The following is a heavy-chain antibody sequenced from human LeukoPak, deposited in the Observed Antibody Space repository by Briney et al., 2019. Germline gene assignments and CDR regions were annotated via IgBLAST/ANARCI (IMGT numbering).Heavy chain of an antibody. CDR1: GYSISSGYY. J-gene: IGHJ4*02. CDR2: MYHSGST. D-gene: IGHD6-19*01. Sequence: SETLSLTCAVSGYSISSGYYWGWVRQPPGKGLEWIGSMYHSGSTYHNPSLKSRVTISVDTSKYQFSLKLSSVTAADTAVYYCARGRIAVADLCYWGQGTLVTVSS. CDR3: ARGRIAVADLCY. V-gene: IGHV4-38-2*01.